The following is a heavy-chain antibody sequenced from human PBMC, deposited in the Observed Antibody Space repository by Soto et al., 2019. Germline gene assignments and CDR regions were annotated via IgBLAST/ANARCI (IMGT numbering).Heavy chain of an antibody. V-gene: IGHV1-8*01. J-gene: IGHJ5*02. Sequence: RASVKVSCKASGYTFTSYDIHWVRQATGQGLEWMGWMNPNTGNTGYAQKFQGRVTMTRNTSISTAYMELNSLKSDDTAVYYCARGIATGKLDPWGQGTLVTVSS. CDR2: MNPNTGNT. CDR1: GYTFTSYD. CDR3: ARGIATGKLDP. D-gene: IGHD2-15*01.